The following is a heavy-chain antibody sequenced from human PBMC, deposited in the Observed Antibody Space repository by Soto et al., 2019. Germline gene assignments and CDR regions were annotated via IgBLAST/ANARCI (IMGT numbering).Heavy chain of an antibody. J-gene: IGHJ4*02. CDR1: DFSFTSHG. CDR3: AIYHLGLFRFDY. Sequence: QIQLVQSGPEVKKPGASMKVSCKAYDFSFTSHGISWVRQAPGQGLEWMGWISLYNGNTNYAQQFQCRVTMTTDTSTSTAYMELRSLRSDDTAMYFCAIYHLGLFRFDYWGQGTLVTVSS. D-gene: IGHD2-21*01. V-gene: IGHV1-18*04. CDR2: ISLYNGNT.